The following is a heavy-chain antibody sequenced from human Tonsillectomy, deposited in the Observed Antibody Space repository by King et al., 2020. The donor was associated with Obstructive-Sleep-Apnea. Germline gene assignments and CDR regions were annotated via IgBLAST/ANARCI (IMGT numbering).Heavy chain of an antibody. CDR3: AKEDSSSLA. Sequence: VQLVESGGGLVQPGRSLRLSCAASGFTFDDFAMHWVRQAPGKGLAWVSGIGWNSGSIGYADSVKGRFTISRDNAKNSLYLQMNSLRAEDTALYYCAKEDSSSLAWGQGTLVTVSS. D-gene: IGHD6-13*01. J-gene: IGHJ5*02. CDR2: IGWNSGSI. V-gene: IGHV3-9*01. CDR1: GFTFDDFA.